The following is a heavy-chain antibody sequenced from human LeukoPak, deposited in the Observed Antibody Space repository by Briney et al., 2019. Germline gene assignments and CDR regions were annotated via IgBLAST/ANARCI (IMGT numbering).Heavy chain of an antibody. Sequence: GGSLRLSCAASGFTFSSSWMSWVRQAPGKGLEWVANIKQDESEKYYVDSVKGRFTISRDNAKNSLYLQMNSLRAEDTAVYYCARGGAYLSIWGQGTMVTVSS. J-gene: IGHJ3*02. CDR3: ARGGAYLSI. CDR2: IKQDESEK. V-gene: IGHV3-7*01. D-gene: IGHD4/OR15-4a*01. CDR1: GFTFSSSW.